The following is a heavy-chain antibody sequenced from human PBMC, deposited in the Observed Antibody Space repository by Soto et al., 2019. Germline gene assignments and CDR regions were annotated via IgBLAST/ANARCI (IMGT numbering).Heavy chain of an antibody. CDR3: ARDRYSSGWYDLDY. J-gene: IGHJ4*02. CDR2: IWYDGSDK. D-gene: IGHD6-19*01. CDR1: GFTFSSYG. Sequence: QVQLVESGGGVVQPGRSLRLSCAASGFTFSSYGMHWVRQAPGKGLEWVSVIWYDGSDKYYADSVKGRFTISRDNSKNTLYLQMNSLRAEDKAVYYCARDRYSSGWYDLDYWGQGTLVTVSS. V-gene: IGHV3-33*01.